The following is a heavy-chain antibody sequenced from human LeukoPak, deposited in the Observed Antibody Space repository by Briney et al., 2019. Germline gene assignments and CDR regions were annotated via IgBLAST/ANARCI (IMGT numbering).Heavy chain of an antibody. D-gene: IGHD6-19*01. CDR3: AKGVQWAVPGSCLGS. Sequence: SGGSLRLSCPASGFTFNDYAMIWVRQAPGKGLEWVSGISGTGGSTFYADSVKGRFRISRDNSKNTLYLQMNGLRVDDTAVYYCAKGVQWAVPGSCLGSWGLGTLVTVSS. CDR1: GFTFNDYA. V-gene: IGHV3-23*01. CDR2: ISGTGGST. J-gene: IGHJ4*02.